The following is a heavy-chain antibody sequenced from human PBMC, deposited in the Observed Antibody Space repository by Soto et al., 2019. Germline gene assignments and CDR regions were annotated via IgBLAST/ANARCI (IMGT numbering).Heavy chain of an antibody. V-gene: IGHV4-59*01. CDR1: GGSISSYY. Sequence: ASETLSLTCTVSGGSISSYYWSWIRQPPGKGLEWIGYIYYSGSTNYNPSLKSRVTISVDTSKNQFSLRLSSVTAADTAVYYCARDARQQHGNNSGYDSGRYYYYYGMDVWGQGTTVTVSS. CDR2: IYYSGST. CDR3: ARDARQQHGNNSGYDSGRYYYYYGMDV. D-gene: IGHD5-12*01. J-gene: IGHJ6*02.